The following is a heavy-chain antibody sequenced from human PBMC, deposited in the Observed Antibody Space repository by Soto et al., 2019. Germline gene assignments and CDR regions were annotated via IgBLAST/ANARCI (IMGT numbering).Heavy chain of an antibody. J-gene: IGHJ4*02. CDR3: ARSPRSSPYFDY. CDR2: IYPGDYET. Sequence: PGESLKISCQCSVYTFSNFWIAWVRQLPGKGLEWMGIIYPGDYETRYSPSFHGKVTISADRPIGTAYLQWSSLEASDSAFYFCARSPRSSPYFDYWGQGALVTVSS. CDR1: VYTFSNFW. D-gene: IGHD6-13*01. V-gene: IGHV5-51*01.